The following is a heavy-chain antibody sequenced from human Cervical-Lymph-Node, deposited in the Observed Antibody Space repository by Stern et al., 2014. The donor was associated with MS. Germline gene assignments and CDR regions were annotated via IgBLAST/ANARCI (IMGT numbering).Heavy chain of an antibody. CDR1: GYTFTSNK. Sequence: QVQLVQSGAEVKKPGASVKVSCKAFGYTFTSNKMHWVRQAPGQGLEWMGIINPGGGSTRYAQKLQGRDTMTRDTSTSTVYMELTSLRSEDTAVYSCARDNGGWSVDSWGQGTLVIVSS. D-gene: IGHD6-19*01. J-gene: IGHJ4*02. CDR3: ARDNGGWSVDS. CDR2: INPGGGST. V-gene: IGHV1-46*01.